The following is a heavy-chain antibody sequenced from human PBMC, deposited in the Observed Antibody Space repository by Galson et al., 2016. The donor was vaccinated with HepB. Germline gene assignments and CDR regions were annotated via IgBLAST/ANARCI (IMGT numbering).Heavy chain of an antibody. J-gene: IGHJ4*02. V-gene: IGHV3-30*04. CDR3: ARKAAGAVDIDY. Sequence: SLRLSCAGSGFTFSHCPIYWVRQAPGKGLEWVAVISYDGSTTFYADSVKGRFTISRDNSKNTVYMQMNSLRIDDTAVYFCARKAAGAVDIDYWGQGTLVTVSS. D-gene: IGHD6-19*01. CDR1: GFTFSHCP. CDR2: ISYDGSTT.